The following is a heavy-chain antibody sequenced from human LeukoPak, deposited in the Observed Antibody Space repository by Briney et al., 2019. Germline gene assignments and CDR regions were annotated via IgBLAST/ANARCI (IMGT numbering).Heavy chain of an antibody. V-gene: IGHV3-11*04. J-gene: IGHJ4*02. CDR3: ARYSYRYTERLSDY. Sequence: PGGSLRLSCAASGFTFSDYYMSWIRQAPGKGLEWVSYISSSGSTIYYADSVKGRFTISRDNAKNSLYLQMNSLRAEDTAVYYCARYSYRYTERLSDYWGQGTLVTVSS. CDR1: GFTFSDYY. D-gene: IGHD5-18*01. CDR2: ISSSGSTI.